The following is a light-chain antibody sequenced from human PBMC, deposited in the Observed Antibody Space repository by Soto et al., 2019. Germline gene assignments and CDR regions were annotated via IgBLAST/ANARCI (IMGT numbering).Light chain of an antibody. J-gene: IGKJ4*01. V-gene: IGKV3-11*01. CDR1: HRVSTF. CDR2: EAS. CDR3: QQRGT. Sequence: EIVLTQSPGTLSLSPGDRATLSCRASHRVSTFLAWYQQRPGQAPRLLISEASNRATGIPARFSGSGSGTDFTLTISSLEPEDFAVYYCQQRGTFGGGTKVDIK.